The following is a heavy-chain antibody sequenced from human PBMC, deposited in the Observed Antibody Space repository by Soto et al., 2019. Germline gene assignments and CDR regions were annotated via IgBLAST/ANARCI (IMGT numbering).Heavy chain of an antibody. CDR1: GGSFSNNN. D-gene: IGHD4-17*01. CDR2: VYVTGST. J-gene: IGHJ3*02. V-gene: IGHV4-4*07. Sequence: SETLSLTCTVSGGSFSNNNWSWIRQPAGKGLEWIGRVYVTGSTNYNPSLKSRVTMSVDTSKNQFSLKLSSVTAADTAVYYCARDATTKAFDIWGQGTMVTVSS. CDR3: ARDATTKAFDI.